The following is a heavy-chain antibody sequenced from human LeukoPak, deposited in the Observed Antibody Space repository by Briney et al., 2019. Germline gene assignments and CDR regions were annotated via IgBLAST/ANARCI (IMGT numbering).Heavy chain of an antibody. Sequence: PGGSLRLSCAASGFTFSSYGMHWVRQAPGKGLEWVSFISSSGTYIYYADSMKGRFTISRDNAKNSLYLQMNSLRAEDTAVYYCARNGGNSDFDYWGQGTLVTVSS. D-gene: IGHD4-23*01. J-gene: IGHJ4*02. CDR1: GFTFSSYG. CDR3: ARNGGNSDFDY. CDR2: ISSSGTYI. V-gene: IGHV3-21*01.